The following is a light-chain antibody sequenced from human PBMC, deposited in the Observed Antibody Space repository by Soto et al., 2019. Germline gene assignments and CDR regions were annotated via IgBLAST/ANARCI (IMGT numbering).Light chain of an antibody. CDR1: QRVSSSY. CDR3: QRYGSSPPFT. CDR2: GAS. Sequence: EIVLTQSPGTLSLSPGERATLSCRASQRVSSSYLAWYQQKPGQAPRLLIYGASSRATGIPDRFSGSESGTDFNLTIRRLEPEDFAVYFCQRYGSSPPFTFGQGTKVEI. V-gene: IGKV3-20*01. J-gene: IGKJ2*01.